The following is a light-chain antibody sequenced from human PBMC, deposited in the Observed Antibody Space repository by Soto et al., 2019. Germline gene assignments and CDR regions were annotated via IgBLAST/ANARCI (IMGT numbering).Light chain of an antibody. CDR2: DAS. Sequence: DIQMTQSPSALSASGADGVSISCRASQRISTWLAWYQPQPGKAPKLLISDASSLETGVPSRLSGSGSGTEFTLSIKSLQPDDFATYYCQQYKSYWTFGQGTKVDIK. V-gene: IGKV1-5*01. CDR3: QQYKSYWT. J-gene: IGKJ1*01. CDR1: QRISTW.